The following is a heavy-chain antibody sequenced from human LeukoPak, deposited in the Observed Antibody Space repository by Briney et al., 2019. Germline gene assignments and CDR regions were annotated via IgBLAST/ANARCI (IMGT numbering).Heavy chain of an antibody. Sequence: SETLSPTCTVSGGSISSSSYSWGWIRQPPGKGLEWIGSIYYSGSTYYNPSLKSRVTISMDTSKNQFSLKLSSVTAADTAVYYCARDFRKYYYGMDVWGQGTTVTVSS. J-gene: IGHJ6*02. D-gene: IGHD1-14*01. V-gene: IGHV4-39*07. CDR3: ARDFRKYYYGMDV. CDR1: GGSISSSSYS. CDR2: IYYSGST.